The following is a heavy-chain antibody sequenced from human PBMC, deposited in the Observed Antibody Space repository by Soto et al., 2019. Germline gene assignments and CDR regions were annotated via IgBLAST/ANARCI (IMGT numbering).Heavy chain of an antibody. CDR2: ISPKNGDT. CDR3: GREAGYSDWYFDL. V-gene: IGHV1-18*01. CDR1: GYTFSSHG. D-gene: IGHD2-15*01. J-gene: IGHJ2*01. Sequence: QVQLLQSGAEVKKPGASVKVSCKTSGYTFSSHGIYWVRQAPGQGLEWMGWISPKNGDTNYVQSLQGRLTLSTDTATSQADLELDSLASDYTAGYYCGREAGYSDWYFDLWGRGTPVTVSA.